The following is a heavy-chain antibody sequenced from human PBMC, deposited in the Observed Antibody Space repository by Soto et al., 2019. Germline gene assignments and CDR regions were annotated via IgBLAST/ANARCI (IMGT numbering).Heavy chain of an antibody. CDR2: IRSKAYGGTT. V-gene: IGHV3-49*03. Sequence: GGSLRLSCTASGFTFGDYAMSWFRQAPGKGLEWVGFIRSKAYGGTTEYAASVKGRFTISRDDSKSIAYLQMNSLKTEDTAVYYCTRDKEGLGTYDFWSHDAFDIWGQGTMVTVSS. CDR3: TRDKEGLGTYDFWSHDAFDI. D-gene: IGHD3-3*01. J-gene: IGHJ3*02. CDR1: GFTFGDYA.